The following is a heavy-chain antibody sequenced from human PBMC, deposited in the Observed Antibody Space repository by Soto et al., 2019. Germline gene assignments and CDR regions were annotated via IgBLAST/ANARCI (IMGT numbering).Heavy chain of an antibody. V-gene: IGHV3-74*01. J-gene: IGHJ6*02. CDR1: GFTFSSYW. CDR3: AGGDELRGNDGMDV. D-gene: IGHD1-26*01. CDR2: INSDGSST. Sequence: GGSLRLSCAASGFTFSSYWMHWVRQASGKGLVWVSRINSDGSSTSYADSVKGRFTISRDNAKNTLYLQMNSLRAEDTAVYYCAGGDELRGNDGMDVWGQGTTVTVSS.